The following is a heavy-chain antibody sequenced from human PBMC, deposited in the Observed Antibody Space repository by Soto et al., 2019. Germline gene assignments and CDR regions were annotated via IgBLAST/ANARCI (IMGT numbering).Heavy chain of an antibody. Sequence: QVQLVQSGAEVKKPGSSVKVSCKASGGTFSSYAISWVRQAPGQGLEWMGGIIPICGTANYAQKFQGRVTITAHEYTSTAYMELSSLRSEDTDVYCCARDQRDGYKCGAFADWGQGTLVTVSS. D-gene: IGHD5-12*01. CDR3: ARDQRDGYKCGAFAD. V-gene: IGHV1-69*01. CDR2: IIPICGTA. J-gene: IGHJ4*02. CDR1: GGTFSSYA.